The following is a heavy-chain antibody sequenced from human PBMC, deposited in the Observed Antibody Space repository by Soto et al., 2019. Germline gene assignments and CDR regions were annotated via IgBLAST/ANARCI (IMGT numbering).Heavy chain of an antibody. Sequence: QVQLVQSGAEVKKPGASVKVSCKASGYTFTSYGISWVRQAPGQGLEWMGWISAYNGNTNYAQKLQGRVTMTTDTSKSTAYIEVRRLRSDDTAVYDCASEDPRSLNWGQGTLVTVSS. V-gene: IGHV1-18*01. CDR1: GYTFTSYG. CDR3: ASEDPRSLN. CDR2: ISAYNGNT. J-gene: IGHJ4*02. D-gene: IGHD6-13*01.